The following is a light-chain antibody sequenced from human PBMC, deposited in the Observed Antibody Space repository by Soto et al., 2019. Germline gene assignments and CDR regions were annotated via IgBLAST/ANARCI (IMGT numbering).Light chain of an antibody. CDR2: EVN. Sequence: QSVLTQPRSVSGSPGQSVTISCTGTSSDIGYYNYVSWYQQHPGKAPKLIIYEVNQRPSGVPDRFFGSKSGNTASLIISGLQAEDEADYYCCSYAGNSVVFGGGTKLTVL. J-gene: IGLJ2*01. V-gene: IGLV2-11*01. CDR1: SSDIGYYNY. CDR3: CSYAGNSVV.